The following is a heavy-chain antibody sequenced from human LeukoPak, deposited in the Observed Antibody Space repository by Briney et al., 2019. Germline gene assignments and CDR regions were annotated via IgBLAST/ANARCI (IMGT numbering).Heavy chain of an antibody. CDR3: AGVNGEVAGTDY. Sequence: GGPLRLSCAASGFPFNSYRLNWVRQAPGKGLEWVSSISSSSSYIYYADSVKDRFTISRDNDKNSLYLQMHSLRAEDTAVYYCAGVNGEVAGTDYGGREPLVTVSS. V-gene: IGHV3-21*01. CDR1: GFPFNSYR. CDR2: ISSSSSYI. D-gene: IGHD6-19*01. J-gene: IGHJ4*02.